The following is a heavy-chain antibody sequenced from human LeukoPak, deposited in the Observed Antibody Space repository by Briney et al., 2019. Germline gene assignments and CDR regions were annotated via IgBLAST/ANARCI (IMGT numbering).Heavy chain of an antibody. J-gene: IGHJ6*02. CDR1: GGTFSSYA. Sequence: GASVKVSCKAPGGTFSSYAISWVRQAPGQGLEWMGRIIPILGIANYAQKFQGRVTITADKSTSTAYMELSSLRSEDTAVYYCARVPDSRYGMDVWGQGTTVTVSS. CDR2: IIPILGIA. V-gene: IGHV1-69*04. D-gene: IGHD2-21*01. CDR3: ARVPDSRYGMDV.